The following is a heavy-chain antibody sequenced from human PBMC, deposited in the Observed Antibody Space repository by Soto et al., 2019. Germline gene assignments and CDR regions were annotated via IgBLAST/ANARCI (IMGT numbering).Heavy chain of an antibody. J-gene: IGHJ5*02. Sequence: QITLKESGPTLVKPTQTLTLTCTFSGFSLSTSGVGVGWIRQPPGKALEWLALIYWDDDKRYSPSLKSRLTITKDTSKHQVVLTMTNMDPVDTATYYCAHRPPPNIVYNWFDPWGQGTLVTVSS. CDR3: AHRPPPNIVYNWFDP. CDR1: GFSLSTSGVG. D-gene: IGHD2-15*01. V-gene: IGHV2-5*02. CDR2: IYWDDDK.